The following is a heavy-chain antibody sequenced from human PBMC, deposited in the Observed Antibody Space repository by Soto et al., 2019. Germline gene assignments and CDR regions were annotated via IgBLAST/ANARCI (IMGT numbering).Heavy chain of an antibody. CDR1: GFTFSSYA. V-gene: IGHV3-30-3*01. J-gene: IGHJ2*01. CDR2: ISYDGSNK. D-gene: IGHD3-22*01. CDR3: ARVPRGYYYDSSGYYDYWYFDL. Sequence: GGSLRLSCAASGFTFSSYAMHWVRQAPGKGLEWVAVISYDGSNKYYADSVKGRFTISRDNSKNTLYLQMNSLRAEDTAVYYCARVPRGYYYDSSGYYDYWYFDLWGRGTLVTVSS.